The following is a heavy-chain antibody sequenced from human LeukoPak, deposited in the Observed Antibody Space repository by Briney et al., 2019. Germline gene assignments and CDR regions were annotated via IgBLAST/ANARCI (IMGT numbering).Heavy chain of an antibody. CDR2: FSGSTGST. D-gene: IGHD2-2*02. CDR1: GFTFSSYG. Sequence: GGSLRLSCAASGFTFSSYGMNWVRQAPGKGLEWVSGFSGSTGSTHYADSVKGRFTISRDNSRDTLSLQMNSLRGEDTAVYYCARGGMRGKISYTYYAIDVWGKGTMVTVSS. CDR3: ARGGMRGKISYTYYAIDV. V-gene: IGHV3-23*01. J-gene: IGHJ6*04.